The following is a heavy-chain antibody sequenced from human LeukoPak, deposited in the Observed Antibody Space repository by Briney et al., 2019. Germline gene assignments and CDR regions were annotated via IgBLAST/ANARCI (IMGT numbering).Heavy chain of an antibody. Sequence: GGSLRLSCAASGFTFSSYWMHWVRQAPGKGLVWVSRINSDGITTFYADSVKGRFTISRDNAKNSLYLQMNSLRVEDTAVYYCARGGFRFFAHWGQGTLVTVSS. CDR1: GFTFSSYW. CDR2: INSDGITT. CDR3: ARGGFRFFAH. J-gene: IGHJ5*02. V-gene: IGHV3-74*01. D-gene: IGHD2-15*01.